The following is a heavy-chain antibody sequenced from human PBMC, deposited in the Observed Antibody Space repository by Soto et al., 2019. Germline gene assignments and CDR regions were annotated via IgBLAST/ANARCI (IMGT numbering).Heavy chain of an antibody. D-gene: IGHD6-13*01. J-gene: IGHJ6*03. CDR2: IWYDGSNK. CDR1: GFTFSSYG. Sequence: QVQLVESGGGVVQPGRSLRLSCAASGFTFSSYGMHWVRQAPGKGLGWVAVIWYDGSNKYYADSVKGRFTISRDNSKNTLYLQMNSLRAEDTAVYYCARDVGSSLVYYYYYYMDVWGKGTTVTVSS. CDR3: ARDVGSSLVYYYYYYMDV. V-gene: IGHV3-33*01.